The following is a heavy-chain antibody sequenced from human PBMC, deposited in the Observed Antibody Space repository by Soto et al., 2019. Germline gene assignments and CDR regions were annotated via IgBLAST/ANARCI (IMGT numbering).Heavy chain of an antibody. CDR3: ALHYYGSGSYYYYMDV. Sequence: ASVKVSCKASGYTFTSYAMHWVRQAPGQRLEWMGWINAGNGNTKYSQKFQGRVTITRDTSASTAYMELSSLRSEDTAVYYCALHYYGSGSYYYYMDVWGKGTTVTVSS. CDR2: INAGNGNT. J-gene: IGHJ6*03. V-gene: IGHV1-3*01. D-gene: IGHD3-10*01. CDR1: GYTFTSYA.